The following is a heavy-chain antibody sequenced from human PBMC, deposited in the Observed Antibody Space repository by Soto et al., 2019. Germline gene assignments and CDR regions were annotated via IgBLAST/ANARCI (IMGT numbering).Heavy chain of an antibody. CDR2: IIPILGIA. Sequence: GXSVKVSCNASGGTFSSYTISLVRHSPGQGLEWMGRIIPILGIANYAQKFQGRVTITADKSTSTAYMELSSLRSEDTALYYCARGRPPEYSTSYYYYYMDVWGKGTTVTVSS. V-gene: IGHV1-69*02. D-gene: IGHD6-6*01. J-gene: IGHJ6*03. CDR3: ARGRPPEYSTSYYYYYMDV. CDR1: GGTFSSYT.